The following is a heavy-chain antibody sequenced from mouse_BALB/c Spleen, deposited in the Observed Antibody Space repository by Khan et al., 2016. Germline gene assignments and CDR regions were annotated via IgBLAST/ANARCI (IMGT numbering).Heavy chain of an antibody. J-gene: IGHJ2*01. CDR2: INPSSSYT. CDR3: ERSSTTVVAPLDY. V-gene: IGHV1-4*01. D-gene: IGHD1-1*01. CDR1: GYSFTSYT. Sequence: QVQLKESGAELARPGASVKMSCKASGYSFTSYTMHWVKQRPGQGLEWLGFINPSSSYTNYNQNFKDKATLTADKYSSTAYMQLSSLTSEDAAVYFCERSSTTVVAPLDYWGQGTPLTVSS.